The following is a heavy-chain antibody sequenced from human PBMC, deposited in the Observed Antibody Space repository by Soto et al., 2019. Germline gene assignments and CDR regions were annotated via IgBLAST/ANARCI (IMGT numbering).Heavy chain of an antibody. V-gene: IGHV5-51*01. J-gene: IGHJ5*02. CDR3: ARLLRYGSGGSCYGWFDP. CDR1: GYSFTSYW. D-gene: IGHD2-15*01. CDR2: IYPGDSDT. Sequence: GESLQISCKGSGYSFTSYWSGWLRQMPGKGLEWMGIIYPGDSDTRYSPSFQVQVTISADKSISTAYLQWRSLKASDTAMYYCARLLRYGSGGSCYGWFDPWGQGTLVTVSS.